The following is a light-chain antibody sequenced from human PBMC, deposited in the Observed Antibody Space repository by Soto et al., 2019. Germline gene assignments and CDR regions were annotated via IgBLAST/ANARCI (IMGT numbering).Light chain of an antibody. CDR1: QDISNY. CDR3: QQYDHLPFT. V-gene: IGKV1-33*01. J-gene: IGKJ3*01. Sequence: DIQMTQSPSSLSASVGDRVTITCQASQDISNYLNWYQQKPGKAPKLLIYDASNLETGVPSRFSGSGYGTDFTFTISSLQAEDIATYYCQQYDHLPFTFGPGTKVDIK. CDR2: DAS.